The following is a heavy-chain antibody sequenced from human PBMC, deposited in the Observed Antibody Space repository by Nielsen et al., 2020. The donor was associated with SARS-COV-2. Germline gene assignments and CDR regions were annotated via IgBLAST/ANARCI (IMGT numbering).Heavy chain of an antibody. CDR2: ISAYNGNT. J-gene: IGHJ6*03. D-gene: IGHD3-10*01. CDR1: GYTFTSYG. Sequence: ASVKVSCKASGYTFTSYGISWVRQAPGQGLEWMGWISAYNGNTNYAQKLQGRVTMTTDTSTSTAYMELRSLRSDDTAVYYCARPIINNYYYYYMDVWGKGTTVTVSS. V-gene: IGHV1-18*01. CDR3: ARPIINNYYYYYMDV.